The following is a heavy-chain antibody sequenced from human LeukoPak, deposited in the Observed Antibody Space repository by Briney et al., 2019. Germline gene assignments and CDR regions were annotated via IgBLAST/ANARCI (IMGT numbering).Heavy chain of an antibody. CDR2: IWYDGSNK. D-gene: IGHD2-2*02. CDR3: AKDSAGYCSSTSCYIFDY. J-gene: IGHJ4*02. V-gene: IGHV3-33*06. CDR1: GFTFSSYG. Sequence: GRSLRLSCAASGFTFSSYGMHWVRQAPGKGLEWVAVIWYDGSNKYYADSVKGRFTISRDNSKNTLYLQMHSLRAEDTAVYYCAKDSAGYCSSTSCYIFDYWGQGTLVTVSS.